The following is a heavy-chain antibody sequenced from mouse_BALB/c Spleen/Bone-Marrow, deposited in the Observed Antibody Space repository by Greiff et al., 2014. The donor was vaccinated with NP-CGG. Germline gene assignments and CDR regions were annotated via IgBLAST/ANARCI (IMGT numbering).Heavy chain of an antibody. D-gene: IGHD4-1*02. CDR2: INPYNDGT. J-gene: IGHJ4*01. CDR1: GYTFTSYV. CDR3: ASHNWDYAMDH. V-gene: IGHV1-14*01. Sequence: EVQLQQSGPELVKPGASVKMSCKASGYTFTSYVMHWVKQKPGQGLEWIGYINPYNDGTKYNEKFNGKATLTSDKSSSTAYMELSSLPSEDSAVYYCASHNWDYAMDHWGQGTSVTVSS.